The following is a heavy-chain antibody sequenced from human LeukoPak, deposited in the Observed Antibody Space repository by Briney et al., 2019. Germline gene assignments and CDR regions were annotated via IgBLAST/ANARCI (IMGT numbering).Heavy chain of an antibody. Sequence: GGSLRLSCTASGFTFGDYAVSWFRQAPGKGLEWVGFIRSKAYGGTTEYAASVKGRFTISRDDSKSIAYLQMNSLKTEDTAVYYCTRVVMGRYCSGGSCYPLPDYWGQGTLVTVSS. CDR1: GFTFGDYA. D-gene: IGHD2-15*01. CDR2: IRSKAYGGTT. J-gene: IGHJ4*02. V-gene: IGHV3-49*03. CDR3: TRVVMGRYCSGGSCYPLPDY.